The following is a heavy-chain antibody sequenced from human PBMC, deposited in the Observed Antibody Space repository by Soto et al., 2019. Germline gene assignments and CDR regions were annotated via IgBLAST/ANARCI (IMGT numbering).Heavy chain of an antibody. Sequence: ASVKVSCKASGYTFTSYDINWVRQATGQGLEWMGWMNPNSGNTNYAQKFQGRVTMTTDTSTSTAYMELRSLRSDDTAVCYCATYCSSTLGVVGYAFEIWGQGTMVTVSS. CDR2: MNPNSGNT. V-gene: IGHV1-8*01. CDR3: ATYCSSTLGVVGYAFEI. J-gene: IGHJ3*02. D-gene: IGHD2-2*01. CDR1: GYTFTSYD.